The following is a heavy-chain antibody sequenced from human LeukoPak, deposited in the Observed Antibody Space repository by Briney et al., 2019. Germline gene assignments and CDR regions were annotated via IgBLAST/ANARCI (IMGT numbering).Heavy chain of an antibody. V-gene: IGHV3-23*01. CDR2: ISVSGGRT. CDR3: AKSLLRGGPTSSAFDI. CDR1: GFTFNTYA. J-gene: IGHJ3*02. Sequence: GGSLRLSCAASGFTFNTYAMSWVRQAPGKGLEWVSGISVSGGRTDYADSVKGRFTISRDNSKNTLYLQMNSLRAEDTAVYYCAKSLLRGGPTSSAFDIWGQGTMVTVSS. D-gene: IGHD3-10*01.